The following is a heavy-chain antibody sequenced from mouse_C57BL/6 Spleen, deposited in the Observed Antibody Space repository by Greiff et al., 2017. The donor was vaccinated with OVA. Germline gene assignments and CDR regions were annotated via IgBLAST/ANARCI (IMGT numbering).Heavy chain of an antibody. CDR3: AREGGYYSKHWFAY. CDR2: IDPSDSET. V-gene: IGHV1-52*01. J-gene: IGHJ3*01. D-gene: IGHD2-12*01. CDR1: GYTFTSYW. Sequence: QVQLQQPGAELVRPGSSVKLSCKASGYTFTSYWMHWVKQRPIQGLEWIGNIDPSDSETHYNQKFKDKATLTVDKSSSTAYMQLSSLTSEDSAVYYCAREGGYYSKHWFAYWGQGTLVTVSA.